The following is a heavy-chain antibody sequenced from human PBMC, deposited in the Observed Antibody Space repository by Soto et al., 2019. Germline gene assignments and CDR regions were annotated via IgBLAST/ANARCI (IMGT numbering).Heavy chain of an antibody. Sequence: QVQLLQSGAEVKKPGSSVSVSCEASGGTFRTYAISWVRQAPGQGLEWMGEIIPIFGTVNYAQKFQGRVTNTADESTTTVYMDLRSLRSEDTAVYYCAKGAVAGTPTSYYYYGMDVWGQGTTVTVSS. CDR3: AKGAVAGTPTSYYYYGMDV. V-gene: IGHV1-69*12. CDR2: IIPIFGTV. J-gene: IGHJ6*02. CDR1: GGTFRTYA. D-gene: IGHD6-19*01.